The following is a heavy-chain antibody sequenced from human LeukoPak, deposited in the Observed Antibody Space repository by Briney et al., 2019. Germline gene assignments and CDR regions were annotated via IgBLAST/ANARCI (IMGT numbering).Heavy chain of an antibody. CDR2: INHSGST. J-gene: IGHJ4*02. V-gene: IGHV4-34*01. CDR1: GGSFSGYY. CDR3: ARGRGVRY. D-gene: IGHD2-8*01. Sequence: SETLSLTCAVYGGSFSGYYWSWIRQPPGKGLEWIGEINHSGSTNYNPSLKSRVTISVDTSKNQFSLKLSSVTAADTAVYHCARGRGVRYWGQGTLVTVSS.